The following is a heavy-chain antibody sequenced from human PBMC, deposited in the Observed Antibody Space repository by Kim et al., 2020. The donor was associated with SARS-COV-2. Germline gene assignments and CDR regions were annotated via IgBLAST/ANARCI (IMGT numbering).Heavy chain of an antibody. J-gene: IGHJ6*03. CDR3: ARGYSSYYYYMDV. Sequence: GGTLRLSCAASGFTFSSYAMHWVRQAPGKGLEWVAVISYDGSNKYYADSVKGRFTISRDNSKNTLYLQMNSLRAEDTAVYYCARGYSSYYYYMDVWGKGT. V-gene: IGHV3-30-3*01. D-gene: IGHD6-13*01. CDR2: ISYDGSNK. CDR1: GFTFSSYA.